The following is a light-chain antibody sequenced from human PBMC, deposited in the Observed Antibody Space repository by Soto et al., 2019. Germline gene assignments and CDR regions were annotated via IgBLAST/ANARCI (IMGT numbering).Light chain of an antibody. CDR2: AAS. CDR3: HQLNSYPWT. V-gene: IGKV1-9*01. Sequence: DIQLTQSPSFLSASVGDRVTITGRASQGIRSSLAWYQQKRGKAPKLLIYAASTLQSGVPSRFSGSGSGTDFTLTISSLQPEDFATYYCHQLNSYPWTFGQGTKVEIK. J-gene: IGKJ1*01. CDR1: QGIRSS.